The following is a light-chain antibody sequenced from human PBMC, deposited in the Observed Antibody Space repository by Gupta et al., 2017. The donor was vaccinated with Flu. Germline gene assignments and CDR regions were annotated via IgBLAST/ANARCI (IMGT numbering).Light chain of an antibody. CDR1: SSDVGGYNY. J-gene: IGLJ1*01. CDR2: DVS. CDR3: SSCTSTNTVV. V-gene: IGLV2-14*04. Sequence: SITISCTGTSSDVGGYNYVSWYQQYPGKAPKLWMSDVSSRPSGVSIRFSGSKSGNTASLTISGLQAEDEAYYFCSSCTSTNTVVFGTGTKLTVL.